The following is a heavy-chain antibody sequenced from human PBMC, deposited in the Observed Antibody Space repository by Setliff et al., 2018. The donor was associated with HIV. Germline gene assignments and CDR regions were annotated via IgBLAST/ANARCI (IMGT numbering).Heavy chain of an antibody. D-gene: IGHD2-8*02. J-gene: IGHJ6*03. Sequence: SETLSLTCAVYGGSLSDYYWTWIRQPPGKGLAWIGEINPSGRTNYNPSLNSRVSISLDASKNQFSLKLRSVTAADTAVYYCARVSFTYWYSIPSYYYYHMDVWG. V-gene: IGHV4-34*01. CDR3: ARVSFTYWYSIPSYYYYHMDV. CDR2: INPSGRT. CDR1: GGSLSDYY.